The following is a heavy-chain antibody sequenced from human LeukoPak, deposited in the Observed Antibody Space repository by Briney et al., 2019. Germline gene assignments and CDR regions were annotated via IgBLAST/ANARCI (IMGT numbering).Heavy chain of an antibody. V-gene: IGHV4-61*02. CDR1: GGSVTIGSYY. D-gene: IGHD2-15*01. CDR3: ARGAALAIDY. CDR2: ISTSGST. J-gene: IGHJ4*02. Sequence: SETLSLTCSVSGGSVTIGSYYWSWIRQPAGKGLEWIVRISTSGSTNYNPSLKSRVTMSLDTSKNQSSLKLNSLTAADTAVYYCARGAALAIDYWGQGALVTVSS.